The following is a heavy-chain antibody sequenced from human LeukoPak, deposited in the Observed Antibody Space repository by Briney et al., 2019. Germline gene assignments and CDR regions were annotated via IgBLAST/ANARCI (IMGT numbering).Heavy chain of an antibody. J-gene: IGHJ4*02. Sequence: SETLSLTCTVSGGSISGYYWSWIRQPPGKGLEWIGYIYSSGSTNYNPSLKSRVTISVDTSKSQFSLRLNSVTAADTAVYYCASLRRDYRYTFDYWGQGTLVTVSS. CDR3: ASLRRDYRYTFDY. D-gene: IGHD3-16*01. CDR2: IYSSGST. CDR1: GGSISGYY. V-gene: IGHV4-4*09.